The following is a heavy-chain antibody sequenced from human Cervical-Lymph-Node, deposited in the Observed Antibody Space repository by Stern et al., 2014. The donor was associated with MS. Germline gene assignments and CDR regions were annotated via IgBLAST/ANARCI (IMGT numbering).Heavy chain of an antibody. Sequence: QVQLQESGPGLVKPSETLSLTCAVSGDSISDYYWNWIRQPPGKGLEWIGYICYGSTNYNPSLRSLATLSVDTSKNQFSLKLTSVTPADTAIYYCARWGTTVTFRTFDFWGQGILVTVSS. CDR3: ARWGTTVTFRTFDF. CDR1: GDSISDYY. D-gene: IGHD4-17*01. V-gene: IGHV4-59*01. CDR2: ICYGST. J-gene: IGHJ4*02.